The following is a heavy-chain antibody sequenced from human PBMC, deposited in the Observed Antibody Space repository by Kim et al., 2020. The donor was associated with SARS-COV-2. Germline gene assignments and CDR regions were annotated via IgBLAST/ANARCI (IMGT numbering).Heavy chain of an antibody. J-gene: IGHJ4*02. CDR3: ARDSGSYSGDHYFDY. CDR2: IIPIFGTA. D-gene: IGHD1-26*01. V-gene: IGHV1-69*13. Sequence: SVKVSCKASGGTFSSYAISWVRQAPGQGLEWMGGIIPIFGTANYAQKFQGRVTITADESTSTAYMELSSLRSEDTAVYYCARDSGSYSGDHYFDYWGQGTLVTVSS. CDR1: GGTFSSYA.